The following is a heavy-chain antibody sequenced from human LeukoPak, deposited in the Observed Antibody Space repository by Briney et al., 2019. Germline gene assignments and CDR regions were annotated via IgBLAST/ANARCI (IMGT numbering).Heavy chain of an antibody. CDR3: APAAEAYTSWWKV. CDR2: INPDGGFT. V-gene: IGHV1-2*02. Sequence: ASAKVSCKPSGYKFTVVYMHWVRRAPGQGVGFRGWINPDGGFTNYTQTFKGRVTMTRDTSISTAYLEVRRLTYGDTAVYYCAPAAEAYTSWWKVWGQEPLFTVSS. J-gene: IGHJ4*02. D-gene: IGHD3-16*01. CDR1: GYKFTVVY.